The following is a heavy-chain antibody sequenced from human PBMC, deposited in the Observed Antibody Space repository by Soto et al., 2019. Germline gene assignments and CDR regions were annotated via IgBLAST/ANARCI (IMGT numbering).Heavy chain of an antibody. D-gene: IGHD3-10*01. V-gene: IGHV3-23*01. Sequence: EVRLLESGGGLVQPGGSLRLSCAASGFTFSSFALSWVRQAPGKGLEWISAISGSGGGTDYADSVEGRFTVSRDNSKNTLYLQMNSLRAEDTAVYYCAREMGITMVRGVIIEWFDPWGQGTLVTVSS. CDR3: AREMGITMVRGVIIEWFDP. J-gene: IGHJ5*02. CDR1: GFTFSSFA. CDR2: ISGSGGGT.